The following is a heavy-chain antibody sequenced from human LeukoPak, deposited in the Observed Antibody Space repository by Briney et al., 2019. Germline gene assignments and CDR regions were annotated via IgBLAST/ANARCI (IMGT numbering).Heavy chain of an antibody. CDR3: ATWVRGSYDFDY. Sequence: ASVKVSCKVSGYTLTELSMHWVRQAPGKGLEWMGGFDPEDGETIYAQKFQGRVTMTEDTSTDTAYMELSSLRSEDTAVYYCATWVRGSYDFDYWGQGTLVTVSS. CDR2: FDPEDGET. J-gene: IGHJ4*02. V-gene: IGHV1-24*01. CDR1: GYTLTELS. D-gene: IGHD5-18*01.